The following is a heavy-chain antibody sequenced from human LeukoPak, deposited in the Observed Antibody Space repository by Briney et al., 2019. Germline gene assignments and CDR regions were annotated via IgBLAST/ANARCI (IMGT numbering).Heavy chain of an antibody. V-gene: IGHV5-51*01. J-gene: IGHJ4*02. CDR1: GYSFTSYW. CDR3: ARHGPPVRY. CDR2: IYPSDSDT. Sequence: GESLKISCKGYGYSFTSYWIGWVRQMPGKGLEWRGIIYPSDSDTRYSPSFQGQVTISVDKSISTAYLQWSSLKASDTAIYYCARHGPPVRYWGQGTLVTVSS.